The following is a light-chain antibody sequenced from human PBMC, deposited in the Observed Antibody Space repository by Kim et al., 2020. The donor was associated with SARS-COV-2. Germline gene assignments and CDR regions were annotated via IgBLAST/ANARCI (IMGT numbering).Light chain of an antibody. CDR3: NSRDSSGNLYV. J-gene: IGLJ1*01. V-gene: IGLV3-19*01. CDR2: DKN. Sequence: ALGQTASFTCQGDRLRTYYAGWYQQKPGQAPVLVIYDKNNRPSGIPDRFSGSSSGDTASLTITGAQAEDEADYYCNSRDSSGNLYVFGTGTKVTVL. CDR1: RLRTYY.